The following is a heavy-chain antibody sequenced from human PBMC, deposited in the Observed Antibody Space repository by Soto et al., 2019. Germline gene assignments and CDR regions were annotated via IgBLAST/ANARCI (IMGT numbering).Heavy chain of an antibody. Sequence: SETLSLTCAVFGGSISSGGYSWSWIRQPPGKGLEWIGYIYHSGSTYYNPSLKSRVTISVDRSKNQFSLKLSSVTAADTAVYYCARDYHYYFDYWGQGTLVTVSS. D-gene: IGHD3-16*02. CDR3: ARDYHYYFDY. J-gene: IGHJ4*02. CDR2: IYHSGST. CDR1: GGSISSGGYS. V-gene: IGHV4-30-2*01.